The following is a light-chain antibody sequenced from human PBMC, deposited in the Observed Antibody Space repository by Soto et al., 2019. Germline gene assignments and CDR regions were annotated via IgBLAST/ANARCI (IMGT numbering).Light chain of an antibody. J-gene: IGLJ2*01. CDR3: SSYTSTSTVV. Sequence: QSALTQPASVSGSPGQSITISCTGTSSDVGGYKFVSWYQQHPGKAPKLMIYEVSNRPSGVSNRFSGSKSGNTASLTISGLQAEDEAYYYCSSYTSTSTVVFGGGTKVTVL. V-gene: IGLV2-14*01. CDR1: SSDVGGYKF. CDR2: EVS.